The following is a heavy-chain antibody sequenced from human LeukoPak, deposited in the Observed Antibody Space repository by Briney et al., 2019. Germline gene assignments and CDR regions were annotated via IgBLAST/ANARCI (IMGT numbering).Heavy chain of an antibody. J-gene: IGHJ4*02. CDR2: ISHNSNHI. CDR1: GFTFNTYS. CDR3: AKDRCSSTSCYTHFDY. D-gene: IGHD2-2*02. V-gene: IGHV3-21*04. Sequence: GGSLRLSCAASGFTFNTYSLDWVRQAPGKGLEWVSSISHNSNHIYYADSVKGRFTVSRDNAKNSLFLQMNSLRAEDTAVYYCAKDRCSSTSCYTHFDYWGQGTLVTVSS.